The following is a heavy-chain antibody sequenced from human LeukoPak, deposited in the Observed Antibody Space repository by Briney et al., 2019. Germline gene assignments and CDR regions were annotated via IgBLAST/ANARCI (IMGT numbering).Heavy chain of an antibody. CDR3: AKRYDILTGRYFDY. V-gene: IGHV3-30*02. CDR1: GFTFSSYG. J-gene: IGHJ4*02. D-gene: IGHD3-9*01. Sequence: GGSLRLSCAASGFTFSSYGMHWVRQAPGKGLEWVAFIRYDGSNKYYADSVKGRFTISRDNSKNTLYLQMNSLRAEDTAVYYCAKRYDILTGRYFDYWGQGTLVTVSS. CDR2: IRYDGSNK.